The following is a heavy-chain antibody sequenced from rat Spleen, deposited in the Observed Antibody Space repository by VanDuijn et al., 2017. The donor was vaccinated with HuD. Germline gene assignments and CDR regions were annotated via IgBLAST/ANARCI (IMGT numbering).Heavy chain of an antibody. V-gene: IGHV3-1*01. CDR3: ARSPLTTRKVMDA. J-gene: IGHJ4*01. D-gene: IGHD1-4*01. CDR1: GYSITSNY. CDR2: ISYSGST. Sequence: EVQLQESGPGLVKPSQSLSLTCSVTGYSITSNYWGWIRKFPGNKMEWIGHISYSGSTSYNPSLKSRISITRDTSKNQFFLQLNSVTTEDTATYYCARSPLTTRKVMDAWGQGASVTVSS.